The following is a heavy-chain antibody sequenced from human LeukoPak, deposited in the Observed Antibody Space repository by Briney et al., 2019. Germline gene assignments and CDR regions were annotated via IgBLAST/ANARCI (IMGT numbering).Heavy chain of an antibody. Sequence: SETLSLTCIVSDGSISGKYWSWIRQPAGKGLEWIGRINTSGNTNYNPSLKSRVTMSADTSKNQFSLELTSVTAADTAVYYCASPRSSSGWDGDFDYWGQGTLVTVSS. J-gene: IGHJ4*02. V-gene: IGHV4-4*07. D-gene: IGHD6-19*01. CDR1: DGSISGKY. CDR2: INTSGNT. CDR3: ASPRSSSGWDGDFDY.